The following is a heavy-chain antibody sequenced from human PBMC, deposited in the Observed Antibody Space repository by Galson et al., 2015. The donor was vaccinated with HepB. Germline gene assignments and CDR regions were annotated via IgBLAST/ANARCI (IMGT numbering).Heavy chain of an antibody. CDR3: ARGPSGVLFV. CDR2: INSDGSST. V-gene: IGHV3-74*01. J-gene: IGHJ4*02. Sequence: SLRLSCAASGFTLSSYWMHWVRQVPGEGLVWVSRINSDGSSTAYADSVRGRFTISRDNAKNTLYLQMNSLRAEDTAVYYCARGPSGVLFVWGQGTLVTVPS. CDR1: GFTLSSYW. D-gene: IGHD2-8*01.